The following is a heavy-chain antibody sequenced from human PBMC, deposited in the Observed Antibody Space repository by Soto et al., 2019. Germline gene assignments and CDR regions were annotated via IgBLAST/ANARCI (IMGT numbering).Heavy chain of an antibody. V-gene: IGHV3-43D*04. CDR2: TNSDGTDS. D-gene: IGHD3-22*01. CDR1: GFDFEDYA. Sequence: VKLVESGGIGVQTGGSLRLSCAAAGFDFEDYAMHWVRQVPGKGLEWVSLTNSDGTDSYYVDSVKGRFTISRDNAKRTLYLQMDRLSPEDTALYFCAKSLYYYDSSALDHWGQVTLVTVSS. CDR3: AKSLYYYDSSALDH. J-gene: IGHJ4*02.